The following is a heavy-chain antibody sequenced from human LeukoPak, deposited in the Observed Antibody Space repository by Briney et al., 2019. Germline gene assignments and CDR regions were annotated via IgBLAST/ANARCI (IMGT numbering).Heavy chain of an antibody. CDR3: ARGLGGELS. V-gene: IGHV1-69*13. CDR1: GGTFSSYA. D-gene: IGHD1-26*01. Sequence: ASVKVSCKASGGTFSSYAISWVRQAPGQGLEWMGGIIPIFGTANYAQKFQGRVTITADESTSTAYMELRSLRPDDTAVYYCARGLGGELSWGQGTLVTVSS. J-gene: IGHJ5*02. CDR2: IIPIFGTA.